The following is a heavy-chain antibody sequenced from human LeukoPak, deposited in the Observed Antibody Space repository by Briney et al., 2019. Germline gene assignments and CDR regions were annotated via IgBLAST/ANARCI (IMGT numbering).Heavy chain of an antibody. CDR1: GGSISSGGYY. D-gene: IGHD4-23*01. CDR2: IYYSGST. V-gene: IGHV4-61*08. Sequence: SETLSLTCTVSGGSISSGGYYWSWIRQHPGKGLEWIGYIYYSGSTNYNPSLKSRVTISVDTSKNRFSLKLSSVTAADTAVYYCAREWVTWFDPWGQGTLVTVSS. J-gene: IGHJ5*02. CDR3: AREWVTWFDP.